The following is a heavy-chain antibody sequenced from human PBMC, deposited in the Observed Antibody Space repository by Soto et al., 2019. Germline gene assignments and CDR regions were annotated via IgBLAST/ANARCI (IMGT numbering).Heavy chain of an antibody. CDR1: GGTFSSDT. V-gene: IGHV1-69*02. CDR3: ERVVHSYGYSY. CDR2: IIPILGIA. D-gene: IGHD5-18*01. J-gene: IGHJ4*02. Sequence: QVQLVQSGAEVKKPGSSVKVSCKASGGTFSSDTISWVRQAPGQGLEWMGRIIPILGIANYAQKFQGRVTITEDKDTSEAYMVMSSLRSEETAVYYFERVVHSYGYSYWGQGTLVTVSS.